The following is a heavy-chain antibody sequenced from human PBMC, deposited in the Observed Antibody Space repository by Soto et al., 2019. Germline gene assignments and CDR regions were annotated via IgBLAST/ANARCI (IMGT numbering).Heavy chain of an antibody. CDR3: ARDLGGWPDY. Sequence: ASVKVSCKASGYTFARYARHWVRQAPGQRLEWMGWINAGNGNTKYSQKFQGRVTITRDTSASTAYMELGSLRSEDTAVYYCARDLGGWPDYWGQGTLVTVSS. V-gene: IGHV1-3*01. CDR2: INAGNGNT. J-gene: IGHJ4*02. CDR1: GYTFARYA. D-gene: IGHD2-15*01.